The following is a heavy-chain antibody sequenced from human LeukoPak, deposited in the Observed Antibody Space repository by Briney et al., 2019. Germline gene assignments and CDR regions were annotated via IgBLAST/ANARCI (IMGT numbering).Heavy chain of an antibody. J-gene: IGHJ4*02. V-gene: IGHV3-53*01. Sequence: GGSLRLSCAASGFTVSSNYMSWVRQAPGKGLEWVSVIYSGGSTYYSDSVKGRFTISRDNSKNTLYLQMNSLRAEDTAVYYCARGDYYDSSGYYFDYWGQGTLVTVSS. CDR3: ARGDYYDSSGYYFDY. CDR1: GFTVSSNY. D-gene: IGHD3-22*01. CDR2: IYSGGST.